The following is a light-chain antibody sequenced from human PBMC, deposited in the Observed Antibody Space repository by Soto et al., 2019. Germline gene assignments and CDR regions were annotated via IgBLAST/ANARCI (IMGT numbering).Light chain of an antibody. V-gene: IGKV3-11*01. CDR3: QQRSNWPPPIT. CDR1: LSVSNNY. Sequence: EIVLTQSPGTLSLSPGERATLSCRASLSVSNNYLAWYQQKPGQAPRLLIYGASNRATGIPARFSGSGSGTDFTLTISSLEPEDFAVYYCQQRSNWPPPITFGQGTRLEIK. CDR2: GAS. J-gene: IGKJ5*01.